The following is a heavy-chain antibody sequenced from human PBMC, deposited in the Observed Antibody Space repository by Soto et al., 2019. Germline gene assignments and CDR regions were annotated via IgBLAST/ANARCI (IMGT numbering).Heavy chain of an antibody. CDR2: ISSSGSTI. V-gene: IGHV3-11*01. J-gene: IGHJ6*02. CDR1: GFTFSDYY. D-gene: IGHD3-10*01. CDR3: ASLYRSGSYFGYYSGMDV. Sequence: QVQLVESGGGLVKPGGSLRLSCAASGFTFSDYYMSWIRQAPGKGLEWVSYISSSGSTIYYADSVKGRFTISRDNAKNSLYLQMNSLRADDTAVYYGASLYRSGSYFGYYSGMDVWGQGTTVTVSS.